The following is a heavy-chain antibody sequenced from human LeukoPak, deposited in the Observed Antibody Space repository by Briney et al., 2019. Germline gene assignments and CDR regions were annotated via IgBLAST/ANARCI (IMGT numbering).Heavy chain of an antibody. CDR1: GYSFTSYW. CDR3: VRQRASSSSSIDY. V-gene: IGHV5-10-1*01. Sequence: GESLKISCKGSGYSFTSYWISWVRQMPGKGLEWMGRIDPSDSYTNYSPSFQGHVTISADKSISTAYLQWSSLEASDTAMYYCVRQRASSSSSIDYWGQGTLVTVSS. J-gene: IGHJ4*02. CDR2: IDPSDSYT. D-gene: IGHD6-6*01.